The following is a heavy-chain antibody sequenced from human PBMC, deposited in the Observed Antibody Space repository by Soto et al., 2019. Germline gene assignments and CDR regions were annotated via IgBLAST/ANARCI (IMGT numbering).Heavy chain of an antibody. CDR3: PRACGSTNDY. V-gene: IGHV4-59*01. J-gene: IGHJ4*02. Sequence: QVQLQESGPGLVKPSETLSLTCVVSGGSLSSYYWSWIRQPHGKGLEWIGYLYYCGSTNYNPSLQXRVTISVDTSKNQSAQKLSSVTPADTAGNYCPRACGSTNDYWGRGTLVTVSP. D-gene: IGHD6-25*01. CDR1: GGSLSSYY. CDR2: LYYCGST.